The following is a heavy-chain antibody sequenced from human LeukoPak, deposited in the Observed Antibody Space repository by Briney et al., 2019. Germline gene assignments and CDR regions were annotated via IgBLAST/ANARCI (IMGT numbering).Heavy chain of an antibody. D-gene: IGHD3-10*01. CDR3: ASSDPRDY. J-gene: IGHJ4*02. Sequence: GGSLRLSCAASGFTFSDYYMYWIRQAPGKGLEWVSYVSSSSSTIYYADSVKGRFTISRDNAKNSLYLQMNSLRDEDTAVYYCASSDPRDYWGQGTLVTVSS. CDR1: GFTFSDYY. CDR2: VSSSSSTI. V-gene: IGHV3-11*04.